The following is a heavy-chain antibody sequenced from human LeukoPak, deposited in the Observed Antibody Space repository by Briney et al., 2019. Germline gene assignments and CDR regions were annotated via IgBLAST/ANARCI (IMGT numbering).Heavy chain of an antibody. J-gene: IGHJ4*02. CDR2: ISSSSSYI. D-gene: IGHD5-24*01. CDR3: AREPAGYNFGY. Sequence: GGSLRLSCAASGFTFSSYSMNWVRQAPGKGLEWVSSISSSSSYIYYADSAKGRFTISRDNAKNSLYLQMNSLRAEDTAVYYCAREPAGYNFGYWGQGTLVTVSS. V-gene: IGHV3-21*01. CDR1: GFTFSSYS.